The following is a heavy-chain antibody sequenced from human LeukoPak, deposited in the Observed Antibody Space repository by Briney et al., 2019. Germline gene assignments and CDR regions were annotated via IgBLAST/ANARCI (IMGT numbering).Heavy chain of an antibody. Sequence: SVTVSFTSSGGTFSIYTISWVRQAPGQGLEWMGRIIPILGIANYAHRFQGRVTITADKSTSTAYMELSSLRSEDTAVYYCARGIAAPGVYWGQGTLVTVSS. CDR2: IIPILGIA. J-gene: IGHJ4*02. CDR1: GGTFSIYT. CDR3: ARGIAAPGVY. V-gene: IGHV1-69*02. D-gene: IGHD6-13*01.